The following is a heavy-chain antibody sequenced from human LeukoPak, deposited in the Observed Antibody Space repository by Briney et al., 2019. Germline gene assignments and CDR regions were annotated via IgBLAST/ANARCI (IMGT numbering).Heavy chain of an antibody. CDR1: GYTFTDYY. CDR3: ATYSSSPHRGYYYMDV. Sequence: GASVKVSCKASGYTFTDYYMHWVRQAPGQGLEWMGIINPSGGSTSYAQKFQGRVTMTRDMSTSTVYMELSSLRSEDTAVYYCATYSSSPHRGYYYMDVWGKGTTVTVSS. CDR2: INPSGGST. J-gene: IGHJ6*03. D-gene: IGHD6-6*01. V-gene: IGHV1-46*01.